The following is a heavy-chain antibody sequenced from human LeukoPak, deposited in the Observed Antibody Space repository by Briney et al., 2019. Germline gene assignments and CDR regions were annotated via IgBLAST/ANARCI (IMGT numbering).Heavy chain of an antibody. CDR3: AKGTGSGAFDY. Sequence: GGSLRLSCAASGFTFDDYAMHWVRQAPGKCLEWVSGISWNSGSIGYADSVKGRFTISRDNAKNSLYLQMNSLRAEDTALYYCAKGTGSGAFDYWGQGTLVAVSS. V-gene: IGHV3-9*01. D-gene: IGHD2-15*01. J-gene: IGHJ4*02. CDR2: ISWNSGSI. CDR1: GFTFDDYA.